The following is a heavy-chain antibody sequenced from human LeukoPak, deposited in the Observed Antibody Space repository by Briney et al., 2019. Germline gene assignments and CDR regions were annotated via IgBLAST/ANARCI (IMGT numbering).Heavy chain of an antibody. V-gene: IGHV4-30-2*01. D-gene: IGHD3-10*01. CDR2: IYHSGST. CDR3: ARRNYYGSGSGDFDY. Sequence: SQTLSLTCAVSGGSISSGGYSWSWIRQPPGKGLEWIGYIYHSGSTYYNPSLKSRVTISVDRSKNQFSLKLCSVTAADTAVYYCARRNYYGSGSGDFDYWGQGTLVTVSS. CDR1: GGSISSGGYS. J-gene: IGHJ4*02.